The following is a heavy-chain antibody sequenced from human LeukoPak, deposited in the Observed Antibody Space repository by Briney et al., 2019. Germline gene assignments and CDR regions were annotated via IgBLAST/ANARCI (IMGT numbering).Heavy chain of an antibody. D-gene: IGHD1-26*01. V-gene: IGHV1-2*02. CDR3: ARDALPNGARVRAYYMDV. Sequence: GASVKVSCKASGYTFNGHYMHWVRQAPGQGLEWMGWINPNSGGTNYAQKFQGRVTMTRDTSISTAYMELSRLRSDDTAVYYCARDALPNGARVRAYYMDVWGKGTTVTVSS. CDR2: INPNSGGT. J-gene: IGHJ6*03. CDR1: GYTFNGHY.